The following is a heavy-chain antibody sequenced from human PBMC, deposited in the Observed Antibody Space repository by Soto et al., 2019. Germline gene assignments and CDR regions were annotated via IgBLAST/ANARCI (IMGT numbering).Heavy chain of an antibody. CDR3: ARHGCYYYDSSGYYSCYYGMDV. J-gene: IGHJ6*02. CDR1: GGSISSSSYY. V-gene: IGHV4-39*01. D-gene: IGHD3-22*01. Sequence: PSETLSLTCTVSGGSISSSSYYWGWIRQPPGEGLEWIGSIYYSGSTYYNPSLKSRVTISVDTSKNQFSLKLSSVTAADTAVYYCARHGCYYYDSSGYYSCYYGMDVWGQGTTVTVSS. CDR2: IYYSGST.